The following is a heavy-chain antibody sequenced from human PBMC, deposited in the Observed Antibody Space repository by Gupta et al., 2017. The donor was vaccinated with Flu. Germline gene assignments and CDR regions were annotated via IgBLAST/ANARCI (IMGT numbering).Heavy chain of an antibody. J-gene: IGHJ4*02. Sequence: FSSYSVYWVRQAPGKGLEWVANIKQDGSEKYYVDSVKGRFTISRDNTKNSLYLQMNSLRAEDTAVYYCARGHYVFDYWGQGALVTVSS. V-gene: IGHV3-7*01. CDR2: IKQDGSEK. CDR3: ARGHYVFDY. D-gene: IGHD4-17*01. CDR1: FSSYS.